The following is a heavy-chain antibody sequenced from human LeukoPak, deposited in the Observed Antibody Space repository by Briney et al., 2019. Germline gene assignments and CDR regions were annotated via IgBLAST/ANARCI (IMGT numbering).Heavy chain of an antibody. J-gene: IGHJ4*02. CDR2: IYSTGSA. CDR1: GGSINNYY. Sequence: SETLSLTCTVSGGSINNYYWSWIRQPPGKGLDWIAYIYSTGSAIYNPSLRSRVTISVDTSKNQFSLKLSSVTAADTAVYYCARHERAAAGTCFDYWGQGTLVTVSS. D-gene: IGHD6-13*01. CDR3: ARHERAAAGTCFDY. V-gene: IGHV4-59*08.